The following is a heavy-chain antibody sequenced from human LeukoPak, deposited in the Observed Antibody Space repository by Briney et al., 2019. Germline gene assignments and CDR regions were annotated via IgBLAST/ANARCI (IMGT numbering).Heavy chain of an antibody. V-gene: IGHV3-7*01. CDR1: GFTFSSYG. CDR3: ARESFAARWD. Sequence: PGGSLRLSCAASGFTFSSYGMSWVRQAPGKGLEWVANIKQDGSEKDYVDSVKGRFTISRDNAKNSLYLQMNSLTAEDTAVYYCARESFAARWDWGQGTLVTVSS. J-gene: IGHJ4*02. D-gene: IGHD6-6*01. CDR2: IKQDGSEK.